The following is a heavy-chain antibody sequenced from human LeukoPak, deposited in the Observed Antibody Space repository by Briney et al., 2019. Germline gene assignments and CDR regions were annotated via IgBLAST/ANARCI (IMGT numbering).Heavy chain of an antibody. D-gene: IGHD2-2*01. J-gene: IGHJ4*02. CDR3: ASVSGPAGSYFDH. CDR1: GGSISSSSYY. CDR2: IYYSGST. Sequence: SETLSLTCTVSGGSISSSSYYWGWIRQPPGKGLEWIGSIYYSGSTYYNPSLKSRVTISVDTSKNQFSLKLSSVTAADTAVYYCASVSGPAGSYFDHWGQGTLVTVSS. V-gene: IGHV4-39*07.